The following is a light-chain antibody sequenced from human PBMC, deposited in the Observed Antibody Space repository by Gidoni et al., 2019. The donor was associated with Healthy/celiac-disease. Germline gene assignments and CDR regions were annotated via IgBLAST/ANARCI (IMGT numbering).Light chain of an antibody. CDR1: QDISNY. CDR2: DAS. CDR3: QQYDNLPG. V-gene: IGKV1-33*01. Sequence: DIQLTQSPSPLSASVGDRVTITCQASQDISNYLNWYQQKPGKAPKLLIYDASNLETGVPSRFSGSGSGTDFTFTISSLQPEDIATYYCQQYDNLPGFGGGTKVEIK. J-gene: IGKJ4*01.